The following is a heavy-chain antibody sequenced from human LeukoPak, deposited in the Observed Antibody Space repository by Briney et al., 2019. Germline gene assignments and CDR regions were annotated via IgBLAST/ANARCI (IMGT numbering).Heavy chain of an antibody. Sequence: PGGSLRLSCAASGFTFSSYAMHWVRQAPGKGLEWAAVISYDGSNKYYADSVKDRFTISRDNSKNTLYLQMNSLRAEDTAVYYCARSPTYCSGGSCYLSYFDYWGQGTLVTVSS. CDR2: ISYDGSNK. CDR1: GFTFSSYA. CDR3: ARSPTYCSGGSCYLSYFDY. V-gene: IGHV3-30-3*01. J-gene: IGHJ4*02. D-gene: IGHD2-15*01.